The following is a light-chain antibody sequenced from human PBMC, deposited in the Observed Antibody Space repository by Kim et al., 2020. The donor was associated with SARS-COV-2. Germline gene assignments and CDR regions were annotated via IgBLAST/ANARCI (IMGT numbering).Light chain of an antibody. V-gene: IGLV3-21*04. CDR1: HIRSKS. CDR2: YDS. CDR3: QVWDSSSDLWV. J-gene: IGLJ3*02. Sequence: ALGKTGRMPCGRKHIRSKSVHLYQQKPGQAPVLVSYYDSARPSGIPERFSGSNSGNTATLTISRVEAGDEADYYCQVWDSSSDLWVFGGGTQLTVL.